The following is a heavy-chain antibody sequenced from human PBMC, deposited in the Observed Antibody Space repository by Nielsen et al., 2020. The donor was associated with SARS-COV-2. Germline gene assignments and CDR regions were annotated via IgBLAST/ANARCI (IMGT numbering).Heavy chain of an antibody. V-gene: IGHV4-59*12. CDR2: IYYSGST. J-gene: IGHJ4*02. CDR3: ARESVVRIAAAGYFDY. Sequence: SETLSLTCTVSGGSISSYYWSWIRQPPGKGLEWIGYIYYSGSTNYNPSLKSRVTISVDKSKNQFPLKLSSVTAADTAVYYCARESVVRIAAAGYFDYWGQGTLVTVSS. CDR1: GGSISSYY. D-gene: IGHD6-13*01.